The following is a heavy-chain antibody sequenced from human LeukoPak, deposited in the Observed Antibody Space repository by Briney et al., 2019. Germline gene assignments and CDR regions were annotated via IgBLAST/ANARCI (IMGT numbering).Heavy chain of an antibody. J-gene: IGHJ4*02. D-gene: IGHD3-10*01. CDR1: GLTFSSYG. V-gene: IGHV3-30*02. Sequence: HPGGSLRLSCAAPGLTFSSYGMHWVRQAPGKGLEWVAFIRYDGSNKYYADSVKGRFTISRDNSKNTLYLQMNSLRAGDTAVYYCAKADKYGSGSLFDYWGQGTLVTVSS. CDR2: IRYDGSNK. CDR3: AKADKYGSGSLFDY.